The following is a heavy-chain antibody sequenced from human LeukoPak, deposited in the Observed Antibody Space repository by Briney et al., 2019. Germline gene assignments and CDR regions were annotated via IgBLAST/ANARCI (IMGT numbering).Heavy chain of an antibody. Sequence: SETLSLTCAVYGGSFSGYYWSWIRQPPGNGLEWTGEINHSGSTNYNPSLKSRVTISVDTSKNQFSLKLSSVTAADTAVYYCARGLPSIVVVISSPYYFDYWGQGTLVTVSS. CDR3: ARGLPSIVVVISSPYYFDY. CDR1: GGSFSGYY. CDR2: INHSGST. V-gene: IGHV4-34*01. D-gene: IGHD3-22*01. J-gene: IGHJ4*02.